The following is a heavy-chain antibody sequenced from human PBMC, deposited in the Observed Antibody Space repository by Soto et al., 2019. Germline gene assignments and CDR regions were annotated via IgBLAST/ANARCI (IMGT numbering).Heavy chain of an antibody. Sequence: ASVKVSCKASGYTFTSYGISWVRQAPGQGLEWMGWISAYNGNTNYAQKLQGRVTMTTDTSTSTAYMELRSLRSDDTAVYYCARVKYDFWSGSRYYGMDVWGQGTTVTVSS. CDR3: ARVKYDFWSGSRYYGMDV. CDR1: GYTFTSYG. V-gene: IGHV1-18*04. CDR2: ISAYNGNT. J-gene: IGHJ6*02. D-gene: IGHD3-3*01.